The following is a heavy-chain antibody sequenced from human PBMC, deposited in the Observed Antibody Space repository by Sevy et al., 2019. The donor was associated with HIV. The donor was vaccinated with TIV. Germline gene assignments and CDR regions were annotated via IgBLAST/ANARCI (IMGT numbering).Heavy chain of an antibody. Sequence: GGSLRLSCAASRFTFSDYYMSWIRQAPGKGLEWVSYISRSGSTINYADSVKGRFTISRDNAKNSLYLQINSLRAEDTAVYYCARENTMIEEPGWFDPWGHGTLVTVSS. V-gene: IGHV3-11*01. CDR1: RFTFSDYY. CDR2: ISRSGSTI. D-gene: IGHD3-22*01. J-gene: IGHJ5*02. CDR3: ARENTMIEEPGWFDP.